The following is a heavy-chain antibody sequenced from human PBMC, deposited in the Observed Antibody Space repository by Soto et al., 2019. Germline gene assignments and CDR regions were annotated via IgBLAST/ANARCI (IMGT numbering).Heavy chain of an antibody. J-gene: IGHJ4*02. CDR1: GYTFTSYG. V-gene: IGHV1-18*01. Sequence: QVQLVQSGAEVKKPGASVKVSCKASGYTFTSYGISWVRQAPGQGLEWMGWISAYNGNTNYAQKLQGRVTMTTDTSPSTAYMELRSLRSDDTAVYYCASFHYSDSSGYYSPLPDYWGQGTLVTVSS. CDR3: ASFHYSDSSGYYSPLPDY. D-gene: IGHD3-22*01. CDR2: ISAYNGNT.